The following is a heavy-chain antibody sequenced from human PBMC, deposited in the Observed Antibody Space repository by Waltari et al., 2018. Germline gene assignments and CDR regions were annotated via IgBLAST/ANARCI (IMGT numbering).Heavy chain of an antibody. J-gene: IGHJ4*02. CDR1: GFNIYNNY. D-gene: IGHD6-19*01. Sequence: EVQLVESGGGLIQPGGSLRLSCAASGFNIYNNYMSWVRQAPGKGLEWCSVIYAGSGGTFYAESVKGRFSISRDNSKNTLYLDLNSLTAEDTAVYYCARAGLGSPLQWLQLLDSWGRGTLVTVSS. V-gene: IGHV3-53*01. CDR3: ARAGLGSPLQWLQLLDS. CDR2: IYAGSGGT.